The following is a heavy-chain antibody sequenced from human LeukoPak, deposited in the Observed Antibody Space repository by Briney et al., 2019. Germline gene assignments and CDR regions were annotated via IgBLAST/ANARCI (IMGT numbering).Heavy chain of an antibody. Sequence: GASVKVSCKASGYTFTGYYMHWVRQAPGQGLEWMGRINPNSGGTNYAQKFQGRVTMTRDTSISTAYMELSRLRSDDTAVYYCAREGRSSSSPFDYWGQGTLVTVSS. J-gene: IGHJ4*02. V-gene: IGHV1-2*06. CDR2: INPNSGGT. CDR1: GYTFTGYY. CDR3: AREGRSSSSPFDY. D-gene: IGHD6-6*01.